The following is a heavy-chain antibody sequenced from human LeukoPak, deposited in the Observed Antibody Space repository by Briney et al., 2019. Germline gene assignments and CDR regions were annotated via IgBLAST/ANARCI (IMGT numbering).Heavy chain of an antibody. J-gene: IGHJ4*02. CDR3: ASEYNIGGFDY. Sequence: GGSLGLSCAASGFTFSSYAMSWVRQAPGKGLEWVSAITRSGGSTYYADSVKGRFTISRDNSRNTLYLQMNSLRAGDTAVYFCASEYNIGGFDYWGQGTLVTVSS. CDR2: ITRSGGST. CDR1: GFTFSSYA. V-gene: IGHV3-23*01. D-gene: IGHD6-19*01.